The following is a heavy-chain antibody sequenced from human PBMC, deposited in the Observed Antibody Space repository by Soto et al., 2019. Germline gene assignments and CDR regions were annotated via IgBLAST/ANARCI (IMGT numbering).Heavy chain of an antibody. J-gene: IGHJ6*02. V-gene: IGHV1-69*06. Sequence: ASVKVSCKASGGTFSSYAISWVRQAPGQGLEWMGGIIPIFGTANYAQKFQGRVTITADKSTSTAYVELSSLRSEGTAVYYCARRIVATMDYYYYYGMDVWGQGTTVTVSS. CDR3: ARRIVATMDYYYYYGMDV. CDR2: IIPIFGTA. CDR1: GGTFSSYA. D-gene: IGHD5-12*01.